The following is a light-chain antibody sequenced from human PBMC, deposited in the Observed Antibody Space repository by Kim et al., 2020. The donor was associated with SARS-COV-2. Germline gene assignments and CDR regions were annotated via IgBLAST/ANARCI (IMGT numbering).Light chain of an antibody. Sequence: QSVLTQPPSVSAAPGQKVTVSCSGSSSNVATNSVSWYQQLPATAPKLLIYDNNKRPSGIPDRLSGSKSGTSATLGITELQTGDEADYYCATWDNSLSAAVFGGGTKLTVL. CDR3: ATWDNSLSAAV. CDR1: SSNVATNS. V-gene: IGLV1-51*01. J-gene: IGLJ3*02. CDR2: DNN.